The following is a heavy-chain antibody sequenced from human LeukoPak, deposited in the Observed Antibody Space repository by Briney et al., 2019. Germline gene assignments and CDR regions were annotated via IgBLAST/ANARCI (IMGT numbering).Heavy chain of an antibody. CDR3: ARDQGSETYYYDSSGYGIDY. D-gene: IGHD3-22*01. CDR2: IWYDGSNK. Sequence: PGGSLRLSCAASGFTFSSYGMHWVRQAPGKGLEWVAVIWYDGSNKYYADSVKGRFTISRDNSKNTLYLQMNGLRAEDTAVYYCARDQGSETYYYDSSGYGIDYWGQGTLVTVSS. CDR1: GFTFSSYG. J-gene: IGHJ4*02. V-gene: IGHV3-33*01.